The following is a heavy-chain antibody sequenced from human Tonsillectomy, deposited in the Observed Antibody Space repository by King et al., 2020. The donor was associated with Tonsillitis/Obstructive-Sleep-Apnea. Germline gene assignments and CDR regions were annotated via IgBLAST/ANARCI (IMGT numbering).Heavy chain of an antibody. D-gene: IGHD3-10*01. Sequence: VQLVESGGGLIQPGGSLRLSCAASGFTVSSNYMSWVRQAPGKGLEWVSVIYSGGSTYYADSVKGRFTISRDNSKNTLYLQMNSLRAEDTAVYYCARDQTMMVRGSITPFDYWGQGTLVTVSS. CDR1: GFTVSSNY. CDR3: ARDQTMMVRGSITPFDY. CDR2: IYSGGST. V-gene: IGHV3-53*01. J-gene: IGHJ4*02.